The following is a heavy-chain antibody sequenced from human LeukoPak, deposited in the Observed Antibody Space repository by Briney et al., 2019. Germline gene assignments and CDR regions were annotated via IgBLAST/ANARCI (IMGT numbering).Heavy chain of an antibody. CDR1: GGSISSGSHY. CDR3: ARLGYCSSTSCYVDQ. D-gene: IGHD2-2*01. Sequence: PETLSLTCSVSGGSISSGSHYWGWIRQPPGKGLEWIQSMHYSGSTDYNPSLKSRVTISIDTSMNHFSLKLRFVTAADTAVYYCARLGYCSSTSCYVDQWGQGTLVTVSS. V-gene: IGHV4-39*02. CDR2: MHYSGST. J-gene: IGHJ4*02.